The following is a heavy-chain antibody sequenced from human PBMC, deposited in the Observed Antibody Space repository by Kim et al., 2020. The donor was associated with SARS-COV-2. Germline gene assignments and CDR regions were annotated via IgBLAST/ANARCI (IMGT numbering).Heavy chain of an antibody. Sequence: ASVKVSCKASGYIFDDYGVSWVRQAPGQGLEWMGWISTYNGNTNYAQNLQGRVTMTSDTSTSTAYMEVRGLRSDDTAVYYCARVPYGDYRGYFDYSGQGT. CDR3: ARVPYGDYRGYFDY. J-gene: IGHJ4*02. CDR2: ISTYNGNT. V-gene: IGHV1-18*01. CDR1: GYIFDDYG. D-gene: IGHD4-17*01.